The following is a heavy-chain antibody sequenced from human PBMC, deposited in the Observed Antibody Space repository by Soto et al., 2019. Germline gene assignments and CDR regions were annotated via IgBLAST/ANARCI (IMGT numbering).Heavy chain of an antibody. D-gene: IGHD3-22*01. V-gene: IGHV4-61*01. J-gene: IGHJ5*02. CDR2: IYYSGST. CDR1: GGSVSSGSYY. CDR3: ARSGYYYDSSQDSNWFDP. Sequence: SETLSLTCTVSGGSVSSGSYYWSWIRQPPGKGLEWIGYIYYSGSTNYNPSLKSRATISADTSKNQFSVKLSSVTAADTAVYYCARSGYYYDSSQDSNWFDPSGQGTLVTVSS.